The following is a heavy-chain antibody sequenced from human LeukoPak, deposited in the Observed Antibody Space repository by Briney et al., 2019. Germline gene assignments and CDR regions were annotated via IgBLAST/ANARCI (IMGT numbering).Heavy chain of an antibody. V-gene: IGHV3-21*01. D-gene: IGHD5-24*01. CDR1: GFSFGDYI. CDR3: VGDQADTQFDSGEMIPLAH. CDR2: IDSSGAYI. Sequence: GGALRLSCGVSGFSFGDYIMNWVRQTPAKGLEWLSSIDSSGAYIYYADSVKGRVTISRDNAKNSLFLQMSRLRAEDTAVYYCVGDQADTQFDSGEMIPLAHWGQGTLVIVSS. J-gene: IGHJ4*02.